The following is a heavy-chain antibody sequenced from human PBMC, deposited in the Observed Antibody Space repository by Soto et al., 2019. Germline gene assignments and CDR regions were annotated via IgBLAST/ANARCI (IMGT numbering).Heavy chain of an antibody. CDR1: GGTISSYA. V-gene: IGHV1-69*06. CDR2: IIPIFGTA. J-gene: IGHJ6*02. D-gene: IGHD2-15*01. CDR3: ARDTFYCSGGSFYDYYYYGMDV. Sequence: ASVKVSCKASGGTISSYAISWVRQAPGQGLEWMGGIIPIFGTANYAQKFQGRVMITADKSTSTAYMELSSLRSEDTAVYYCARDTFYCSGGSFYDYYYYGMDVWGQGTTVTVSS.